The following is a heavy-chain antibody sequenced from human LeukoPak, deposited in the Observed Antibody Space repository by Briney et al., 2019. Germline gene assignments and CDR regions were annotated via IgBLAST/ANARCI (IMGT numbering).Heavy chain of an antibody. CDR3: PVPKSYYYSDMDV. V-gene: IGHV3-15*01. CDR2: IKSKTDGGTT. CDR1: GFTVSNGW. D-gene: IGHD2-2*01. Sequence: GGSLRLSHAAAGFTVSNGWMSSVRQAPGKGLEWVGRIKSKTDGGTTDYAAPVKGRYTISRDDSKNTLSLQMNSLKTEDTAVYYCPVPKSYYYSDMDVWGKGTTVTVSS. J-gene: IGHJ6*03.